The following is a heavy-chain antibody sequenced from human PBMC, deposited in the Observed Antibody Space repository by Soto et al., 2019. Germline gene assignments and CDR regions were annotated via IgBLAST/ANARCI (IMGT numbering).Heavy chain of an antibody. Sequence: EVQLLESGGGLVQPGGSLRLSCAASGFTFSSYVMSWVRQAPGKGLEWVSVISGSGGSTYYADSVKGRFTISRDNSTNTRYLRMNIRRAEDTAVYDCANQLGFGDLSNWGQVTLVTVSS. J-gene: IGHJ4*02. CDR1: GFTFSSYV. V-gene: IGHV3-23*01. D-gene: IGHD3-10*01. CDR3: ANQLGFGDLSN. CDR2: ISGSGGST.